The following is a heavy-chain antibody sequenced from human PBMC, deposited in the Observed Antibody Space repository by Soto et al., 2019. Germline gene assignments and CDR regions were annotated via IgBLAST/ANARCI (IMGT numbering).Heavy chain of an antibody. CDR2: INPSGGST. J-gene: IGHJ6*02. Sequence: ASVKVSCKASGYTFTSYYMHWVRQAPGQGLEWMGIINPSGGSTSYAQKFQGRVTMTRDTSTSTVYMELSSLRSEDTAVYYCATDNEVRGYVYGMDVRGQRTTVTGSS. D-gene: IGHD5-18*01. CDR1: GYTFTSYY. CDR3: ATDNEVRGYVYGMDV. V-gene: IGHV1-46*01.